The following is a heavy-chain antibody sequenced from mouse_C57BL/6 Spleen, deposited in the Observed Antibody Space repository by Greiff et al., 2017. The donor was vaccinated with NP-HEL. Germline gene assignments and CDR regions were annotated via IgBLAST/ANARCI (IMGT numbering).Heavy chain of an antibody. V-gene: IGHV5-9-1*02. CDR2: ISSGGDYF. D-gene: IGHD2-3*01. CDR1: GFTFSSYA. J-gene: IGHJ4*01. Sequence: EVKLMESGEGLVKPGGSLKLSCAASGFTFSSYAMSWVRQTPEKRLEWVAYISSGGDYFYYADTVKGRFTISRDNARNTLYLQMSSLKSEDTAMYYCTREWLLPHYAMDYWGQGTSVTVSS. CDR3: TREWLLPHYAMDY.